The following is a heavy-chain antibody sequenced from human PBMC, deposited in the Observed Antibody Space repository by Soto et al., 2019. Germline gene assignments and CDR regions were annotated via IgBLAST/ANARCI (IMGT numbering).Heavy chain of an antibody. CDR2: ISDDGDKR. CDR3: AKARVRIVGANSFDY. CDR1: GFTFSSYG. Sequence: GSLRLSCVGSGFTFSSYGMHWVRQPPGKGLEWVALISDDGDKRYYADSVRGRLIISRDNSKDTLYLQMNSLGPDDTAVYFCAKARVRIVGANSFDYWGQGTPVTVSS. D-gene: IGHD1-26*01. J-gene: IGHJ4*02. V-gene: IGHV3-30*18.